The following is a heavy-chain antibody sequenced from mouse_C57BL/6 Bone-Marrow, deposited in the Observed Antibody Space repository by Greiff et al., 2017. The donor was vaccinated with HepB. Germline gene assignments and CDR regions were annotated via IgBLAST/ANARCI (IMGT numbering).Heavy chain of an antibody. J-gene: IGHJ2*01. CDR2: ISDGGSYT. CDR1: GFTFSSYA. Sequence: EVKVVESGGGLVKPGGSLKLSCAASGFTFSSYAMSWVRQTPEKRLEWVATISDGGSYTYYPDNVKGRFTISRDNAKNNLYLQMSHLKSEDTAMYYCARDHSYFDYWGQGTTLTVSS. V-gene: IGHV5-4*01. CDR3: ARDHSYFDY.